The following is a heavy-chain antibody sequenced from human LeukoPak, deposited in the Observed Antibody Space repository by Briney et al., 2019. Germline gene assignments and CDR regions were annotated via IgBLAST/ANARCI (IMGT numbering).Heavy chain of an antibody. V-gene: IGHV1-18*01. CDR1: GYTFTSYG. CDR3: ARTPTYGDYPSLYYYYGMDV. CDR2: ISAYNGNT. Sequence: GASVKVSCKASGYTFTSYGIGWVRQAPGQGLEWMGWISAYNGNTNYAQKLQGRVTMTTDTSTSTAYMELRSLRSDDTAVYYCARTPTYGDYPSLYYYYGMDVWGQGTTVTVSS. J-gene: IGHJ6*02. D-gene: IGHD4-17*01.